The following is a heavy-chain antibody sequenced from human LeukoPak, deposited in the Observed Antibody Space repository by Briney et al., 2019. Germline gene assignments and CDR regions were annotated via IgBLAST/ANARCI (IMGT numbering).Heavy chain of an antibody. CDR1: GFRFSDYN. J-gene: IGHJ4*02. CDR2: IKQDGSEK. CDR3: ARRYFDY. Sequence: GGSLRLSCAASGFRFSDYNMNWVRQVPGKGLEWVANIKQDGSEKYYVDSVKGRFTISRDNAKNSLFLQMNSLRAEDTAVYYCARRYFDYWGQGTLVTVSS. V-gene: IGHV3-7*01.